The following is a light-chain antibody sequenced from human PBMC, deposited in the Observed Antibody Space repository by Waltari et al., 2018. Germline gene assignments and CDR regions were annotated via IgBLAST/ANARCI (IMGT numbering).Light chain of an antibody. CDR3: SSWDDSLEGHV. CDR2: KNR. CDR1: SSNIGTRY. J-gene: IGLJ1*01. Sequence: QSVLSQPPSASGTPGPRVTLSCSGNSSNIGTRYLYWYSPLPGLAPQLLIYKNRQRPSGVPDRISGSKSGTSASLAISGLQPEDEADYYCSSWDDSLEGHVFGTGTRVSVL. V-gene: IGLV1-47*01.